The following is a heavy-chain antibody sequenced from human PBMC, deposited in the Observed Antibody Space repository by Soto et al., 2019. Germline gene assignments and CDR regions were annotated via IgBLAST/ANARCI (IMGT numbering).Heavy chain of an antibody. CDR3: AKDTSKYSNNWPAYYGLDV. CDR1: GFTFSSFG. V-gene: IGHV3-30*18. Sequence: QVQLVASGGGVVQPGRSLRLSCAASGFTFSSFGMHWVRQAPGKGLEWVAFISFDGSNKYYVDSVKGRFIISRDNSKNTLSLQMNSLKAEDTAVYYCAKDTSKYSNNWPAYYGLDVWGQGTTVTVSS. D-gene: IGHD6-13*01. CDR2: ISFDGSNK. J-gene: IGHJ6*02.